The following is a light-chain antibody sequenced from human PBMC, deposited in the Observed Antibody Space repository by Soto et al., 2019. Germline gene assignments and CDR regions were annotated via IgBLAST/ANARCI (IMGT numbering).Light chain of an antibody. CDR1: SGSVSTSHY. CDR3: MLSVGTGVLV. J-gene: IGLJ2*01. V-gene: IGLV8-61*01. Sequence: QTVVTQEASLSVSPGGTVTLTCGLNSGSVSTSHYPSWYQQTPGQPPRTLILNIEGRPSGVPERFSGTIIGRRAALTITGAESEDESDYYCMLSVGTGVLVFGGGTKLTVL. CDR2: NIE.